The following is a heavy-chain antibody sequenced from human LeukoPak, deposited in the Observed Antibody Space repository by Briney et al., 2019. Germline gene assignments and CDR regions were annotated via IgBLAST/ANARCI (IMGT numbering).Heavy chain of an antibody. D-gene: IGHD2-2*01. J-gene: IGHJ6*02. Sequence: PSETLSLTCTVSGGSISSSSYYWGWIRQPPGKGLEWIGSIYYSGSTYYNPSLKSRVTISVDTSKNQFSLKLSSVTAADTAVYYCARFCGSTSWDSGYYYGIDVWGQGTTVTVSS. V-gene: IGHV4-39*01. CDR3: ARFCGSTSWDSGYYYGIDV. CDR2: IYYSGST. CDR1: GGSISSSSYY.